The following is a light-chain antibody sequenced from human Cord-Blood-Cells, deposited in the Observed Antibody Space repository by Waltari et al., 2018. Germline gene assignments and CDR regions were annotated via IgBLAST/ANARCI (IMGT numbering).Light chain of an antibody. CDR3: QEYYSTLRT. V-gene: IGKV4-1*01. Sequence: DLAMTQSPDSLAVSLGERATINCKSSQSVLYSSNNKNYLAWYQQKPGQPPKLLIYWASTRESGVPDRFSGSGSGTDFTLTISSLQAEDVAVYYCQEYYSTLRTFGQGTKVEIK. J-gene: IGKJ1*01. CDR1: QSVLYSSNNKNY. CDR2: WAS.